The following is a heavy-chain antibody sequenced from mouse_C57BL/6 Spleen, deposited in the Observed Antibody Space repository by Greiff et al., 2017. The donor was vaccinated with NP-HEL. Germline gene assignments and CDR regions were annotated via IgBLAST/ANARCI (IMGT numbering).Heavy chain of an antibody. CDR3: ARLDYYGSSFWSFDV. Sequence: EVHLVESGGGLVQPGGSLKLSCAASGFTFSDYYMYWVRQTPEKRLEWVAYISNGGGSTYYPDTVKGRFTISRDNAKNTLYLQMSRLKSEDTAMYYCARLDYYGSSFWSFDVWGTGTTVTVSS. CDR1: GFTFSDYY. D-gene: IGHD1-1*01. J-gene: IGHJ1*03. V-gene: IGHV5-12*01. CDR2: ISNGGGST.